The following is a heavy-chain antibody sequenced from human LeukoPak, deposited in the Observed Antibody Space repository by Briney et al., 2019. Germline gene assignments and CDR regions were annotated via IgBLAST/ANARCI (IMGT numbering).Heavy chain of an antibody. CDR3: AREKFADGDFQH. CDR2: INSNSNYI. V-gene: IGHV3-21*01. CDR1: GFIFSNYA. D-gene: IGHD3-10*01. J-gene: IGHJ1*01. Sequence: PGGSLRLSCAASGFIFSNYAMTWVRQAPGKGLEWVSSINSNSNYIYYADSVKGRFTISRDNAKDSLYLQMNSLRAEDTAVYYCAREKFADGDFQHWGQGTLVTVSS.